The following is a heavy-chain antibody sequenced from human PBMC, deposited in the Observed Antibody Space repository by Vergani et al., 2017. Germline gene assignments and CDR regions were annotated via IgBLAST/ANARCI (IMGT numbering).Heavy chain of an antibody. CDR3: TRMGGLGEPFDY. Sequence: EVQLVESGGGLVQPGRSLRLSCAASGFTFSGSAMHWVRQASGKGLEWVGRIRNKANNYATAYAASVKGRFTISRDDAKNTTYLQMNSLKTEDTAMYYCTRMGGLGEPFDYWGQGTLVTVSS. V-gene: IGHV3-73*01. D-gene: IGHD3-16*01. CDR2: IRNKANNYAT. J-gene: IGHJ4*02. CDR1: GFTFSGSA.